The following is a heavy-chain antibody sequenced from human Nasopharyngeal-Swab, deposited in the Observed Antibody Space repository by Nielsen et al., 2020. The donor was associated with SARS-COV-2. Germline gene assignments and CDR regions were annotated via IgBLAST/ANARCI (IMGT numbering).Heavy chain of an antibody. Sequence: GESLKTSCAASGLTFTNSWMSWVRQAPGKGLEWVANIKQDGSDKYYVDSVKGRFTISRDNAKNSLELQMNSLRVEDTAVYYCGRGGKLGALDIWGQGTMVTVSS. CDR2: IKQDGSDK. D-gene: IGHD3-16*01. J-gene: IGHJ3*02. CDR3: GRGGKLGALDI. CDR1: GLTFTNSW. V-gene: IGHV3-7*01.